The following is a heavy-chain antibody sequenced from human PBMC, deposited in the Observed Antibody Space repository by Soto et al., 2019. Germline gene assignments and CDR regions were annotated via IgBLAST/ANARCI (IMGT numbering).Heavy chain of an antibody. Sequence: PGELIKTWNKGAECKITSYWIGWMSQMPGKGLEWMGIIYPGESDTRYSPSFQGQVTISADKSISTTYLQWSSLKASDTAMYYCARPFDSSGWYDYWGQGTLVTGTS. V-gene: IGHV5-51*01. D-gene: IGHD6-19*01. CDR2: IYPGESDT. J-gene: IGHJ4*02. CDR3: ARPFDSSGWYDY. CDR1: ECKITSYW.